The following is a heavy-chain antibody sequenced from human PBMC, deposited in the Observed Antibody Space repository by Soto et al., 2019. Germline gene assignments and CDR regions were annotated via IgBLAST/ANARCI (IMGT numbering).Heavy chain of an antibody. CDR1: GFTFSKSW. Sequence: VQLVESGGGLVQPGGSLRLTCTTSGFTFSKSWMSWVRQAPGKGLEWVANLNQDGSDKSYVDSVKGRFAISRDNAKNSLYWEMNSLTTEDTAVYYCGRGGGHFDYWGQGTLVTVSS. D-gene: IGHD3-16*01. V-gene: IGHV3-7*04. CDR3: GRGGGHFDY. CDR2: LNQDGSDK. J-gene: IGHJ4*02.